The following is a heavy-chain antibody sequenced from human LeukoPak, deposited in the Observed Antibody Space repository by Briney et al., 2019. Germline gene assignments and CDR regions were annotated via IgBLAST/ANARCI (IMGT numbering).Heavy chain of an antibody. CDR3: ARRAAGTEDNWLDP. CDR2: IYHSGST. V-gene: IGHV4-30-2*01. CDR1: GGSISSGGYS. J-gene: IGHJ5*02. D-gene: IGHD6-13*01. Sequence: SETLSLTCAVSGGSISSGGYSWSWIRQPPGKGLEWIGYIYHSGSTYYNPSLKSRVTISVDRSKNQFSLKLSSVTAADTAVYYCARRAAGTEDNWLDPWGQGTLVTVS.